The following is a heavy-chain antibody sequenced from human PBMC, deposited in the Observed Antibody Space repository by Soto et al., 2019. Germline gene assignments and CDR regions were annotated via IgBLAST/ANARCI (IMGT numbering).Heavy chain of an antibody. D-gene: IGHD1-26*01. CDR1: GFTFSSFG. CDR3: ARDRELGRTSPYLDF. Sequence: QVQLVESGGGVVQPGRSLRLSCAASGFTFSSFGVHWVRQTPGKGLEWVAVIWNDGNNRRYADSVRGRFTVSSDNSKNTVYLQMDSLRVDDTAMYYCARDRELGRTSPYLDFWGQGNLVTVSS. J-gene: IGHJ4*02. CDR2: IWNDGNNR. V-gene: IGHV3-33*01.